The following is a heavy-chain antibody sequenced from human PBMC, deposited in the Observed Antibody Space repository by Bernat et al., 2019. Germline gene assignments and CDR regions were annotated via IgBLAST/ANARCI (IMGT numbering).Heavy chain of an antibody. CDR3: ITELGGNSGYDWVY. CDR2: IKKKADGATE. D-gene: IGHD5-12*01. CDR1: GFTFSNAW. V-gene: IGHV3-15*01. J-gene: IGHJ4*02. Sequence: EVQLVESGGGLVKSGGSLRLSCAASGFTFSNAWMNWARQAPGKGLEWVGRIKKKADGATEDYAAPVKGRFSISRDDSKITLYLQLDSLKTEDRALYYCITELGGNSGYDWVYWGQGTLVTVSS.